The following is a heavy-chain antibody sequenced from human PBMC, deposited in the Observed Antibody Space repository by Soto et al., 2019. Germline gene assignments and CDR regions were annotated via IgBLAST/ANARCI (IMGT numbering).Heavy chain of an antibody. CDR1: GYTFSSNG. CDR2: ISTFNGNA. J-gene: IGHJ4*02. Sequence: QVQLVQSGAEVKKPGASVKVSCKASGYTFSSNGVSWVRQAPGQGLEWMGWISTFNGNAHYAQKFQGRVTMTTDTSAYTAYMVVTSLSSHVTAAFYCARLRGYSSGWSAYWARATLFPAS. CDR3: ARLRGYSSGWSAY. D-gene: IGHD6-19*01. V-gene: IGHV1-18*04.